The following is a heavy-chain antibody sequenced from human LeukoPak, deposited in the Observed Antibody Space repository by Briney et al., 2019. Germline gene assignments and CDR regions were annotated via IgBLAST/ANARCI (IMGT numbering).Heavy chain of an antibody. CDR3: ARNPAFYYYDSSGYLGY. CDR1: GYTFTSYG. CDR2: INPNSGGT. J-gene: IGHJ4*02. D-gene: IGHD3-22*01. V-gene: IGHV1-2*02. Sequence: GASVKVSCKASGYTFTSYGISWVRQAPGQGLEWMGWINPNSGGTNYAQKFQGRVTMTRDTSISTAYMELSRLRSDDTAVYYCARNPAFYYYDSSGYLGYWGQGTLVTVSS.